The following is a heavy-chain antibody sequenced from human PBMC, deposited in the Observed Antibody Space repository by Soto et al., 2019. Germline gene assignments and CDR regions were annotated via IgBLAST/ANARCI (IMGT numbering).Heavy chain of an antibody. CDR3: SGCSGGACHQNYGMDV. D-gene: IGHD2-15*01. Sequence: EVHLVESGGGLVKPGGSLRLSCAVSGFTFSSCTMNWVRQAPGKGLEWVSSISPSTSHIYYADSVKGRFTISRDNAKTSLCLQMNSLRAEDTAVYYCSGCSGGACHQNYGMDVWGQGTTVTVSS. CDR1: GFTFSSCT. J-gene: IGHJ6*02. V-gene: IGHV3-21*01. CDR2: ISPSTSHI.